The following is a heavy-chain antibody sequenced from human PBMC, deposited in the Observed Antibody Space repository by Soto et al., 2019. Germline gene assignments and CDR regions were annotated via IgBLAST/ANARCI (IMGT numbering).Heavy chain of an antibody. CDR2: INHSGST. CDR1: GGSFSGYY. D-gene: IGHD5-18*01. Sequence: QVQLQQWGAGLLKPSETLSLTCAVYGGSFSGYYWSWIRQPPGKGLEWIGEINHSGSTNYNPPLKSRVTISVDTSKNQFSLKLSSVTAADTAVYYCARGYSYGYFVYWGQGTLVTVSS. CDR3: ARGYSYGYFVY. V-gene: IGHV4-34*01. J-gene: IGHJ4*02.